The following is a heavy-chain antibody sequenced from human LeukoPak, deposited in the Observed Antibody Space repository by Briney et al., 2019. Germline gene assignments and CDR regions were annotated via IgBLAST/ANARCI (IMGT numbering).Heavy chain of an antibody. Sequence: PGRSLRLSCVASGFTFNSYAMHWVRQAPGKGLEWVADMSYDGSNKYYTDSVKGRFTISRDNSKNTLYLQMNSLRAEDTAVYYCARRLYDGAGYSSSFLDYWGQGTLVTVSS. V-gene: IGHV3-30*04. CDR1: GFTFNSYA. CDR3: ARRLYDGAGYSSSFLDY. CDR2: MSYDGSNK. D-gene: IGHD6-13*01. J-gene: IGHJ4*02.